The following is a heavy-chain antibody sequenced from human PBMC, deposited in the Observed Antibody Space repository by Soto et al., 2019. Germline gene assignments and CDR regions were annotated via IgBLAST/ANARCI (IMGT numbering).Heavy chain of an antibody. D-gene: IGHD3-10*01. Sequence: PSETLSLTCAVYGGSFSGYYWSWIRQPPGKGLEWIGYIYYSGSTNYNPSLKSRVTISVDTSKNQFSLKLSSVTAADTAVYYCAREGYGSGSYFVGDDWGQGTLVTVSS. CDR1: GGSFSGYY. CDR2: IYYSGST. CDR3: AREGYGSGSYFVGDD. V-gene: IGHV4-59*01. J-gene: IGHJ4*02.